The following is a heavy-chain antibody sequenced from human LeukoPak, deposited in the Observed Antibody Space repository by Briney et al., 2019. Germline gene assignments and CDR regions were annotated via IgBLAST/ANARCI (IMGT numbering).Heavy chain of an antibody. V-gene: IGHV3-11*01. D-gene: IGHD3-10*01. J-gene: IGHJ5*02. CDR2: ISSSGSTI. CDR1: GFTFSDYY. Sequence: GGSLRLSCAASGFTFSDYYMSWIRQAPGKGLEWVSYISSSGSTIYYADSVKGRFTISRDNSKNTLYLQMNSLRAEDTAVYYCAKDPWDGARYSGDWFDPWGQGTLVTVSS. CDR3: AKDPWDGARYSGDWFDP.